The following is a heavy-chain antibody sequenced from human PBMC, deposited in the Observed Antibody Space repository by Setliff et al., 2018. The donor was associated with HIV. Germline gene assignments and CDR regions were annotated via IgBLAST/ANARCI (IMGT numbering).Heavy chain of an antibody. CDR3: ARPLTTSYNFWGGAFAI. Sequence: SVKVSCKASGGTFSNYAISWVRQAPGQGLEWMGGIIPIFGSINYAQKFQGRVTITTDESTSTAYMELSSLRSEDTAVYYCARPLTTSYNFWGGAFAIWGQGTMVTVSS. D-gene: IGHD3-3*01. V-gene: IGHV1-69*05. CDR2: IIPIFGSI. CDR1: GGTFSNYA. J-gene: IGHJ3*02.